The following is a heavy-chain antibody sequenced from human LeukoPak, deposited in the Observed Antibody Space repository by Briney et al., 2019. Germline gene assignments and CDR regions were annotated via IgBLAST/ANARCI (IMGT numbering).Heavy chain of an antibody. CDR2: ISSSSSYI. Sequence: GGSLRLTCAASGFTFSSYSMNWARQAPGKGLEWVSSISSSSSYIYYADSVKGRFTISRDNAKNSLYLQMNSLRAEDTAVYYCAGDSSGYYPYYFDYWGQGTLVTVSS. CDR3: AGDSSGYYPYYFDY. CDR1: GFTFSSYS. D-gene: IGHD3-22*01. V-gene: IGHV3-21*01. J-gene: IGHJ4*02.